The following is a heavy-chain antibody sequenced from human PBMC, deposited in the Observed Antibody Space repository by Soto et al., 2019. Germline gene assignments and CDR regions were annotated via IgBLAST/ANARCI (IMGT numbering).Heavy chain of an antibody. CDR3: AKTPGVINVITCLDH. V-gene: IGHV3-23*01. CDR1: GFTFNKYA. J-gene: IGHJ4*02. Sequence: GGPLRLSCQASGFTFNKYALARVPQPPGKGLEWGSAISVTGASTYDADSVKARFTISRDTSNNTLYLKMNSLRAEDTAVYYCAKTPGVINVITCLDHWGKGT. D-gene: IGHD3-16*01. CDR2: ISVTGAST.